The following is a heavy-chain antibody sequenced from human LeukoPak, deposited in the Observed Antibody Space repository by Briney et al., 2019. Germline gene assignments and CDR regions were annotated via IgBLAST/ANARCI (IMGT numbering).Heavy chain of an antibody. CDR1: GFSFSTYA. CDR2: IWSDASNQ. V-gene: IGHV3-33*01. J-gene: IGHJ6*02. D-gene: IGHD2-15*01. Sequence: GGSLRLSCAASGFSFSTYAMHWVRQAPGKGLDWVAMIWSDASNQYYADSVKGRFTISRDNSKNTLYLQLNSLRAEDTAVYYCARDRAYCSGGSCYYYGMDVWGQGTTVTVSS. CDR3: ARDRAYCSGGSCYYYGMDV.